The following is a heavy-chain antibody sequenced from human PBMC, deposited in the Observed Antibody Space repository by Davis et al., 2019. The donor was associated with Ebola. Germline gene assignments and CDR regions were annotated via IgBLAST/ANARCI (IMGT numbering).Heavy chain of an antibody. CDR3: ARLEDSGWPHDY. CDR2: ISSSSSYI. Sequence: PGGSLRLSCAASGFSFSYYAMNWVRQAPGKGLDWVSFISSSSSYIYYADSVKGRFTISRDNAKNSLYLQMNSLRAEDTAVYYCARLEDSGWPHDYWGQGTLVTVSS. V-gene: IGHV3-21*01. J-gene: IGHJ4*02. D-gene: IGHD6-19*01. CDR1: GFSFSYYA.